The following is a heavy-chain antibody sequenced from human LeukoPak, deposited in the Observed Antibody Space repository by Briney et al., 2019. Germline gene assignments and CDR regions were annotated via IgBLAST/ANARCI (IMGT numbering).Heavy chain of an antibody. J-gene: IGHJ4*02. D-gene: IGHD6-19*01. V-gene: IGHV4-30-2*01. CDR3: ASTIAMAGSSFDY. CDR2: IYHSGST. CDR1: GGSISSGDSS. Sequence: PLSLTCAVSGGSISSGDSSWSWIRQPPGKGLEWIGYIYHSGSTYYNPSLKSRVTISVDRSKNQFSLKLSSVTAADTAVYYCASTIAMAGSSFDYWGQGTLVTVSS.